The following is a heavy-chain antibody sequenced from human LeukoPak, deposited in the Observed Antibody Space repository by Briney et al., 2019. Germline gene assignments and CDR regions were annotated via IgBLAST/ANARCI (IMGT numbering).Heavy chain of an antibody. CDR1: GGSISSSSYY. V-gene: IGHV4-39*01. D-gene: IGHD3-10*01. J-gene: IGHJ4*02. CDR2: IYYSGST. CDR3: ARPHYYGSGSYDY. Sequence: PETLSLTCTVSGGSISSSSYYWGWIRQPPGKGLEWIGSIYYSGSTYYNPSLKSRVTISVDTSKNQFSLKLSSVTAADTAVYYCARPHYYGSGSYDYWGQGTLVTVSS.